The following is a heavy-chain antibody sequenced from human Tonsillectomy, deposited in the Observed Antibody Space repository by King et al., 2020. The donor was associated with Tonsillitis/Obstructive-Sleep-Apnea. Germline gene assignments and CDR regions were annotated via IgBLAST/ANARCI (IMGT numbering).Heavy chain of an antibody. J-gene: IGHJ6*03. CDR1: GYTFTSYY. V-gene: IGHV1-46*01. CDR3: ARDQDYYYYYMDV. Sequence: QLVQSGAEVKKPGASVKVSCKASGYTFTSYYMHWVRQAPGQGLEWMGIITPSGGSTSYGQKFQGRVTMTRDTSTSTVYMVLSSLRSDDTAVYYCARDQDYYYYYMDVWGKGTTVTVSS. CDR2: ITPSGGST.